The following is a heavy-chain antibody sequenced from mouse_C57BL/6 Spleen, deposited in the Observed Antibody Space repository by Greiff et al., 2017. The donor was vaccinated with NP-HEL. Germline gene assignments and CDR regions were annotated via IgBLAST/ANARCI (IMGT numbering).Heavy chain of an antibody. CDR1: GYTFTSYG. Sequence: QVQLQQSGAELARPGASVKLSCKASGYTFTSYGISWVKQRTGQGLEWIGEIYPRSGNTYYNEKFKGKATLTADKSSSTAYMELRSLTSEDSGVYFCARWGTTVGYYVDYWGEGTTLTVSS. CDR3: ARWGTTVGYYVDY. J-gene: IGHJ2*01. CDR2: IYPRSGNT. D-gene: IGHD1-1*01. V-gene: IGHV1-81*01.